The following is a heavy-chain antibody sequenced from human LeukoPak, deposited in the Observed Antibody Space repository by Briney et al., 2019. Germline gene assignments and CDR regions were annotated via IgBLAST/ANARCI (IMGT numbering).Heavy chain of an antibody. D-gene: IGHD3-22*01. CDR2: INHSGST. CDR3: ARGPGGYDSRRVDAFDI. J-gene: IGHJ3*02. V-gene: IGHV4-34*01. CDR1: GGSFSGYY. Sequence: TLSLTCAVYGGSFSGYYWSWIRQPPGKGLEWIGEINHSGSTNYNPSLKSRVTISVDTSKNQFSLKLSSVTAADTAVYYCARGPGGYDSRRVDAFDIWGQGTMVTVSS.